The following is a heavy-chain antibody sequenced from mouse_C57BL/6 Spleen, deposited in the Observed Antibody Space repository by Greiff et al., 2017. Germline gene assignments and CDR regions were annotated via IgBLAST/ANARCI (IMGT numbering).Heavy chain of an antibody. V-gene: IGHV1-42*01. CDR3: ACGSSFAD. D-gene: IGHD1-1*01. J-gene: IGHJ3*01. Sequence: VQLKESGPELVKPGASVKISCKASGYSFTGYYMNWVKQSPEKSLEWIGEINPSTGGTTYNQKFKAKATLTVDKSSSTAYMQLKSLTSEDSAVYYCACGSSFADWGQGTLVTVSA. CDR1: GYSFTGYY. CDR2: INPSTGGT.